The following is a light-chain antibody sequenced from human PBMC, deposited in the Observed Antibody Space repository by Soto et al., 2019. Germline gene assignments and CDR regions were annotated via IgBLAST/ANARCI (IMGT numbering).Light chain of an antibody. Sequence: EIVLTQSPGTLSLSPGERXXXXRXXXQSVSSSYLAWYQXXPAQAXXPXXYGASSRATGIPDRFSGSGSGTDFTLTISRLEPEDFAVYYGQQYGSSPPYTFGQGTKVDIK. V-gene: IGKV3-20*01. CDR2: GAS. J-gene: IGKJ2*01. CDR1: QSVSSSY. CDR3: QQYGSSPPYT.